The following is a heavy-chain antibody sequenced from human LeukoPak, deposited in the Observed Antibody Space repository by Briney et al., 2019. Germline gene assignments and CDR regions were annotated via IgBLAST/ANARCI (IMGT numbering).Heavy chain of an antibody. CDR3: AGASYDSSGVH. Sequence: SETLSLTCTVSGGSISSYYWSWIRQPPGKGLEWIGYIYYSRSTNYNPSLKSRVTISVDTSKNQFSLKLSSVTAADTAVYYCAGASYDSSGVHWGQGTLVTVSS. CDR2: IYYSRST. J-gene: IGHJ4*02. CDR1: GGSISSYY. D-gene: IGHD3-22*01. V-gene: IGHV4-59*01.